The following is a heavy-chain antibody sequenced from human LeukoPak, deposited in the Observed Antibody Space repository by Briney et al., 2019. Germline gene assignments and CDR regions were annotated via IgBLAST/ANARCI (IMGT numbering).Heavy chain of an antibody. Sequence: GASVKVSCRASGYTFTSYVIGWVRQAPGQGLEWMGWISSYNGNTNNAQRLQGGVTMTTDTSTSTAYMELRSLRSDDTAVYYCARIEYYYDSSGYYSFDYWGQGTLVTVSS. V-gene: IGHV1-18*01. J-gene: IGHJ4*02. CDR1: GYTFTSYV. CDR3: ARIEYYYDSSGYYSFDY. D-gene: IGHD3-22*01. CDR2: ISSYNGNT.